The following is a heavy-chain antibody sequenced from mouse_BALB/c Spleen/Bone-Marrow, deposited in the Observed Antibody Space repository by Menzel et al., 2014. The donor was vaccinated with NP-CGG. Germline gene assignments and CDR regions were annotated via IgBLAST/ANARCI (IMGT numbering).Heavy chain of an antibody. CDR3: ARRVFDGGYYARDY. CDR1: GYTFTSYV. J-gene: IGHJ4*01. CDR2: INPYNDGT. V-gene: IGHV1-14*01. Sequence: LQQSGPELVKPGASVKMSCKASGYTFTSYVMHWVKQKPGQGLEWIGYINPYNDGTKYNEKFKGKATLTSDKSSRTAYMELSSLTSEDSAIYYCARRVFDGGYYARDYWGQGTSVTGSS.